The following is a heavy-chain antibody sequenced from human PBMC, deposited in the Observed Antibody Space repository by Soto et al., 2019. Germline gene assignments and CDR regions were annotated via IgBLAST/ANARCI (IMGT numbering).Heavy chain of an antibody. Sequence: QLQLQESGSGLVKPSQTLSLTCAVSGGSISSGGYSWSWIRQPPGKGLEWIGYIYHSGSTYYNPSLKIRVTISVDRSKNQFSLKLSSVTAADMAVYYCARAPRIAAAGSWFHPWGQGTLVTVSS. CDR3: ARAPRIAAAGSWFHP. D-gene: IGHD6-13*01. CDR2: IYHSGST. J-gene: IGHJ5*02. CDR1: GGSISSGGYS. V-gene: IGHV4-30-2*01.